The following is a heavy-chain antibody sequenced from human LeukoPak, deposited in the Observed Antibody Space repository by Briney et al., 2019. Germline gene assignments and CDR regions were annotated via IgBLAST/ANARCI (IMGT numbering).Heavy chain of an antibody. J-gene: IGHJ4*02. CDR2: ISPDGSDE. CDR1: GFTFNTHC. V-gene: IGHV3-7*01. CDR3: SGRSGFSSIY. Sequence: GGSLRLSCEASGFTFNTHCMNWVRQTPGKGLEWMANISPDGSDEFYVDSVKGRFTISRDNAKNSVYLQVNNLRAEDTGVYYCSGRSGFSSIYWGQGILVTVSS. D-gene: IGHD2-2*01.